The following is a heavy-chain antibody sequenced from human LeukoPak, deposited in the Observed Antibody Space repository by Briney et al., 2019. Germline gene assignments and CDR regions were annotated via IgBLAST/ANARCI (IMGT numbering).Heavy chain of an antibody. CDR2: IYTSGST. CDR3: ARVTYGQQLTIDY. J-gene: IGHJ4*02. D-gene: IGHD6-13*01. CDR1: GGSISSGSYY. V-gene: IGHV4-61*02. Sequence: PSQTLSLTCTVSGGSISSGSYYWSWIRQPAGKGLEWIGRIYTSGSTNYNPSLKSRVTMSVDTSKNQFSLKLSSVTAADTAVYYCARVTYGQQLTIDYWGQGTLVTVSS.